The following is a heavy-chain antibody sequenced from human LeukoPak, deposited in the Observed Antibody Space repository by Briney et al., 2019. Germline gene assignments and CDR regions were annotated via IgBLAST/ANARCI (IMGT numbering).Heavy chain of an antibody. CDR3: ARAPVEMATYFDY. D-gene: IGHD5-24*01. CDR2: IYYSGST. J-gene: IGHJ4*02. V-gene: IGHV4-59*01. Sequence: SETLSLTCIVSGGSISSYYWSWIRQPPGKGLEWIGYIYYSGSTNYNPSLKSRVTISVDTSKNQFSLKLSSVTAADTAVYYCARAPVEMATYFDYWGQGTLVTVSS. CDR1: GGSISSYY.